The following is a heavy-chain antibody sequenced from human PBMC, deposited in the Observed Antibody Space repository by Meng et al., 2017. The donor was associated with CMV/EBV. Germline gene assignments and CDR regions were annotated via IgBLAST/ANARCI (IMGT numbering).Heavy chain of an antibody. CDR1: GGSISSYY. CDR2: IYTSGST. D-gene: IGHD2-15*01. CDR3: ARSMVVAGDWFDP. Sequence: GQLQDPGQGLVKPSETLALTCTFSGGSISSYYWSWIRQSAGKGLEWIGRIYTSGSTNYNPSLKSRVTMSVDTSKNQFSLKLSSVTAADTAVYYCARSMVVAGDWFDPWGQGTLVTVSS. J-gene: IGHJ5*02. V-gene: IGHV4-4*07.